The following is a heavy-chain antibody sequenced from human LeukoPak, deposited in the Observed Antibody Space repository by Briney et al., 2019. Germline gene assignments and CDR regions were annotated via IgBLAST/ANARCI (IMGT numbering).Heavy chain of an antibody. CDR1: GGSISSSSYY. Sequence: SETLSLTCTVSGGSISSSSYYWGWIRQPPGKGLEWIGSIYYSGSTYYNPSLKSRVTISVDTSKNQFSLKLSSVTAADTAVYYCASDSSRAEEDAFDIWAKGQWSPSLQ. V-gene: IGHV4-39*07. D-gene: IGHD3-10*01. J-gene: IGHJ3*02. CDR3: ASDSSRAEEDAFDI. CDR2: IYYSGST.